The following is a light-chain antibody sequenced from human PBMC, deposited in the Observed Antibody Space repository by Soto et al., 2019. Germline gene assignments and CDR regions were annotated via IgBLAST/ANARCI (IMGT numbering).Light chain of an antibody. CDR3: QQYDRWPVT. CDR2: DAS. Sequence: IVMTQSPATLSVSPGERATLSCRASQTVTSNYLAWYQHKPGQSPRLLISDASTGASGIPPRFSGSGSGTEFTLTIDRLQSADFAVYYCQQYDRWPVTFGGGTKVDIK. V-gene: IGKV3-15*01. J-gene: IGKJ4*01. CDR1: QTVTSN.